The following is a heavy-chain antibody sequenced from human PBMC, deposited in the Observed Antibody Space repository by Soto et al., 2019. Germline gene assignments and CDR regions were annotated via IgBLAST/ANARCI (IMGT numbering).Heavy chain of an antibody. CDR2: IYYSGST. CDR1: GGSIISYY. J-gene: IGHJ5*02. CDR3: ASTPLGITPNWFDP. D-gene: IGHD3-22*01. Sequence: SETLSLTCTVSGGSIISYYCILVRHPPGKGLEWIGYIYYSGSTYYNPSLKSRVTISVDTSKDQFSLKLSSVTAADTAVYYCASTPLGITPNWFDPWGQGTLVTVSS. V-gene: IGHV4-59*01.